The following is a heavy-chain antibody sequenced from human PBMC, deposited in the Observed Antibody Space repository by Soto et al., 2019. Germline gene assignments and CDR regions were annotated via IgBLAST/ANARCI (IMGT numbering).Heavy chain of an antibody. Sequence: SVKVSCKASGGTFSSYAISWVRQAPGQGLEWMGGIIPIFGTANYAQKFQGRFTITADESTSTAYMELSSLRSEDTAVYYCARDKRELLPPFGAFDIWGQGTMVTVSS. CDR3: ARDKRELLPPFGAFDI. J-gene: IGHJ3*02. CDR1: GGTFSSYA. CDR2: IIPIFGTA. D-gene: IGHD1-26*01. V-gene: IGHV1-69*13.